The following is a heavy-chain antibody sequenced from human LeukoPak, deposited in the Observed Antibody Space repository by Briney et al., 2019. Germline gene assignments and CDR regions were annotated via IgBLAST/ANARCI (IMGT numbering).Heavy chain of an antibody. CDR3: AKDFSAGDYSYYGMDV. Sequence: PGGSLRLSCAASGFTFSSFDLHWVRQAPGKGLEWVAVIWFDGSNKYYADSVKGRFTISRDNSKNTLYLQMNSLRAEDTAIYYCAKDFSAGDYSYYGMDVWGQGTTVTVSS. D-gene: IGHD2-21*01. CDR2: IWFDGSNK. V-gene: IGHV3-33*06. CDR1: GFTFSSFD. J-gene: IGHJ6*02.